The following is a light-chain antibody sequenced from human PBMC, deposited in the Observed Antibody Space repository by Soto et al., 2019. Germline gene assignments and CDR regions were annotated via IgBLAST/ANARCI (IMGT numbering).Light chain of an antibody. CDR1: SSDVGGYNY. CDR3: CSYTNSSAYV. CDR2: DVT. V-gene: IGLV2-14*03. J-gene: IGLJ1*01. Sequence: QSALTQPASVSGSPGQSITISCTGTSSDVGGYNYVSWYQQHPGKAPKLMIYDVTNRPLGVSNRFSGSKSANTASLTISGVQAEDEDDYYCCSYTNSSAYVFGAGTKVTVL.